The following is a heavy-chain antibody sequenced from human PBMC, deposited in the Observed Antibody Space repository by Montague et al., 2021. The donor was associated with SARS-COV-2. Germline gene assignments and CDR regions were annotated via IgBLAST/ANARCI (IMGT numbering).Heavy chain of an antibody. D-gene: IGHD3-22*01. CDR2: INHSGST. V-gene: IGHV4-34*01. J-gene: IGHJ4*02. CDR1: GGSFSGYY. CDR3: ARGTKSVFTSDYDSSCYASDY. Sequence: SETLSLTCAVYGGSFSGYYWSWIRQPPGKGLEWIGEINHSGSTKYNPSLKSRVTISVDTSMNQFSLKLRSVTAADTAVYYCARGTKSVFTSDYDSSCYASDYWGQGTLVTVSS.